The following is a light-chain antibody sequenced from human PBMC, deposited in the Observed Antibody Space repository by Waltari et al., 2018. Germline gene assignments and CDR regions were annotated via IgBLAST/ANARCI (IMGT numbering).Light chain of an antibody. CDR1: LSIDDR. Sequence: EIVMTQSPATLSVSRGGSATLSCRASLSIDDRLAWYHQKPGQPPRLLIHGASTRDTGIPVRFSGSGSGTAFTLTITGLQSEDFAVYFCQQYNQWPLTFGRGTKVEIK. V-gene: IGKV3-15*01. J-gene: IGKJ4*01. CDR2: GAS. CDR3: QQYNQWPLT.